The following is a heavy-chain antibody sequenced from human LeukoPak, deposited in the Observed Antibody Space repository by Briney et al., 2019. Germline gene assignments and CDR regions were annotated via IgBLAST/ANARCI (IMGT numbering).Heavy chain of an antibody. CDR2: IYYSGST. V-gene: IGHV4-31*03. CDR1: GGSISSGGYY. D-gene: IGHD5-12*01. J-gene: IGHJ4*02. CDR3: ARGGGGGYDSLYYFDY. Sequence: SQTLSLTCTVSGGSISSGGYYWSWIRQPPGKGLEWIGYIYYSGSTYYNPSLKSRVTISVDTSKNQFSLKLSSVTAADTAVYNCARGGGGGYDSLYYFDYWGQGTLVTVSS.